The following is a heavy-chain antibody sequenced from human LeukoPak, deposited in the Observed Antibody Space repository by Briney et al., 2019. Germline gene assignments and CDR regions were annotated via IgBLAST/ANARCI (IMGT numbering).Heavy chain of an antibody. CDR3: ARSAPARHLNDAFDI. D-gene: IGHD6-6*01. V-gene: IGHV4-34*01. CDR1: GGSFSGYY. Sequence: SETLSLTCAVYGGSFSGYYWSWIRQPPGKGLEWIGEINHSGSTNYNPSLKSRGTISVDTSKNQFSLKLSSVTAADTAVYYCARSAPARHLNDAFDIWGQGTMVIVSS. J-gene: IGHJ3*02. CDR2: INHSGST.